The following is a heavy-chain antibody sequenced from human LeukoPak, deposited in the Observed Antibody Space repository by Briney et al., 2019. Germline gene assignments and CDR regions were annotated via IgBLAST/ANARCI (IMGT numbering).Heavy chain of an antibody. Sequence: GASVRVSCTASGYTFTGYYMHWVRQAPGQGLEWMGWINPNSGGTNYAQKFQGRVTMTRDTAISTAYTRLSRLRSDDTAMYYRARASDPTIPYYYYGMDVWGQGTTVTVSS. CDR1: GYTFTGYY. CDR3: ARASDPTIPYYYYGMDV. CDR2: INPNSGGT. V-gene: IGHV1-2*02. J-gene: IGHJ6*02.